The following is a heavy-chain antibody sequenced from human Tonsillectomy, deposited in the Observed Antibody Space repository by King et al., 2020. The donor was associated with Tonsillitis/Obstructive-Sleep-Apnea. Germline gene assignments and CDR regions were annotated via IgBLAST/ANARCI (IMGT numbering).Heavy chain of an antibody. CDR2: INHSGSS. D-gene: IGHD3-3*01. CDR3: ARSTMFGVVITPLYFDY. J-gene: IGHJ4*02. CDR1: GGSFSGYY. Sequence: VQLQQWGAGLLKPSEPLSLTCAVYGGSFSGYYWSWIRQPPGKGLEWIGEINHSGSSNYNPSLKSRVTISVDTSKNQFSLNLSSVTEADTAVYYCARSTMFGVVITPLYFDYWGQGTLVTVSS. V-gene: IGHV4-34*01.